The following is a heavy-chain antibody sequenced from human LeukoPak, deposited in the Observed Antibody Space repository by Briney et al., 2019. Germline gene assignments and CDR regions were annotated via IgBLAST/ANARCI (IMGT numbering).Heavy chain of an antibody. J-gene: IGHJ4*02. Sequence: PSETLSLTCTVSGYSISSGYYWGWIRQPPGKGLEWIGSIYHSGSTYYNPSLKSRVTISVDTSKNQFSLKLSSVTAADTAVYYCARIRYSSSWYAFDYWGQGTLVTVSS. CDR2: IYHSGST. D-gene: IGHD6-13*01. CDR3: ARIRYSSSWYAFDY. V-gene: IGHV4-38-2*02. CDR1: GYSISSGYY.